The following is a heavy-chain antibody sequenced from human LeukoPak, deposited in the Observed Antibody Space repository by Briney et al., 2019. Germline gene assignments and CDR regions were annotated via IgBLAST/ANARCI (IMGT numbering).Heavy chain of an antibody. CDR2: IWYDGSNK. CDR3: TRDWAGAFDV. V-gene: IGHV3-33*01. D-gene: IGHD7-27*01. Sequence: GRSLRLSCAASGFTFRSYGMHWVRQPPGKGLEWVAVIWYDGSNKYYVDSVKGRFTMSRDNSKNMLYLQMNSLRAKDTAVYYCTRDWAGAFDVWGQGTMVIVSS. CDR1: GFTFRSYG. J-gene: IGHJ3*01.